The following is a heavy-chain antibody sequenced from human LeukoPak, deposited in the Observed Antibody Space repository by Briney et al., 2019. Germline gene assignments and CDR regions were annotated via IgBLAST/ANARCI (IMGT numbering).Heavy chain of an antibody. CDR1: GFTFGSYD. CDR2: IGTAGDP. J-gene: IGHJ6*02. D-gene: IGHD3-16*01. CDR3: ARGRPGGTRYYYYGMDV. V-gene: IGHV3-13*05. Sequence: GGSLRLSCAASGFTFGSYDMHWVRQATGKGLEWVSAIGTAGDPYYPGSVKGRCTISRENAKNSLYLQMNSLRARDTAVYYCARGRPGGTRYYYYGMDVWGQGTTVTVSS.